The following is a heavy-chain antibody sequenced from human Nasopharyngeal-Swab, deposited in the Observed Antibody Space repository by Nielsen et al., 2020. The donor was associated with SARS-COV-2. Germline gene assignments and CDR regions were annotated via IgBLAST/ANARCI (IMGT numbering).Heavy chain of an antibody. D-gene: IGHD5-12*01. V-gene: IGHV3-23*01. CDR1: GFTFSTYA. CDR2: ISGSDYST. Sequence: GESLKISCAAPGFTFSTYAISWVRQAPGKGLEWVSVISGSDYSTKYADSVKGRFTISRDNSKNTVNLQMNSLRAEDTAIYYCAKDRDSGDDSDDYYHYYGMDVWGQGTTVTVSS. CDR3: AKDRDSGDDSDDYYHYYGMDV. J-gene: IGHJ6*02.